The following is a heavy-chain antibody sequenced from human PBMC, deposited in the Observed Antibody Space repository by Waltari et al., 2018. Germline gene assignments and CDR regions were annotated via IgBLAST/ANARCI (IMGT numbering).Heavy chain of an antibody. Sequence: QVQLQQWGAGLLKPSETLSLTCAVYGGSFSAYYWSWTRQPPGKGLEWIGEINHSGSTNYNPSLKSRVTISVDTSKNQFSLKLSSVTAADTAVYYCARGRRSSRAEFDYWGQGTLVTVSS. D-gene: IGHD6-13*01. J-gene: IGHJ4*02. V-gene: IGHV4-34*01. CDR1: GGSFSAYY. CDR3: ARGRRSSRAEFDY. CDR2: INHSGST.